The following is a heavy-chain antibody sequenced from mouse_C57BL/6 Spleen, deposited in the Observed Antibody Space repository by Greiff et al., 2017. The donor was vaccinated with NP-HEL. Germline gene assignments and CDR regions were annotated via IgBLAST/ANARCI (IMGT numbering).Heavy chain of an antibody. D-gene: IGHD2-3*01. CDR3: ARRAPIYDGYYADGYFDY. J-gene: IGHJ2*01. Sequence: VHVKQSGPVLVKPGASVKMSCKASGYTFIDYYMNWVKQSHGKSLEWIGVINPYNGGTSYNQKFKGKATLTVDKSSSTAYMELNSLTSEDSAVYYCARRAPIYDGYYADGYFDYWGQGTTLTVSS. CDR2: INPYNGGT. V-gene: IGHV1-19*01. CDR1: GYTFIDYY.